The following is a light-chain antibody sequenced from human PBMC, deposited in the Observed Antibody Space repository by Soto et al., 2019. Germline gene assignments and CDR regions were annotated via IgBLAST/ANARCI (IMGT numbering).Light chain of an antibody. J-gene: IGLJ1*01. CDR3: CSNAGSYPFV. Sequence: LTQPRSVSGSPGRSVTISCTGTSSDVGGYNYVSWYQHHTGKAPKLMIYDVDKRPSGVPGRFSGSKSGNTASLTISGLQAEDEADYYCCSNAGSYPFVFGTGTKVTVL. CDR1: SSDVGGYNY. V-gene: IGLV2-11*01. CDR2: DVD.